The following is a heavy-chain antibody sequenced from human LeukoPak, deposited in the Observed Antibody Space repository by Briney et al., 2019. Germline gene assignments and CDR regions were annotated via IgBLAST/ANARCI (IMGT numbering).Heavy chain of an antibody. CDR3: ASPSNSSSWYGEFDY. CDR1: GFTFSSYA. V-gene: IGHV3-30-3*01. D-gene: IGHD6-13*01. Sequence: GGSLRLSCAASGFTFSSYAMLCVRQAPGKGLEGVAVISYDGSNKYYADSVKGPFTISRDNSKNTLYLQMNSLRAEDTAVYYCASPSNSSSWYGEFDYWGQGTLVTVSS. CDR2: ISYDGSNK. J-gene: IGHJ4*02.